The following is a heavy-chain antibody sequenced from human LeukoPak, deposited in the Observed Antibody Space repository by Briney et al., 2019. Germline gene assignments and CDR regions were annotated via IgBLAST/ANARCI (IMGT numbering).Heavy chain of an antibody. V-gene: IGHV4-59*08. CDR3: ARHGSVSSGALV. CDR2: IFYSGST. CDR1: ADSMSSHY. D-gene: IGHD3-22*01. Sequence: PSETLSLTCSVSADSMSSHYWSWIRQPPGMGLEWIGYIFYSGSTNYNPSLKSRVTISVDTSKNQFSLKLSSVTAADTAVYYCARHGSVSSGALVWGQGTLVTVSS. J-gene: IGHJ4*02.